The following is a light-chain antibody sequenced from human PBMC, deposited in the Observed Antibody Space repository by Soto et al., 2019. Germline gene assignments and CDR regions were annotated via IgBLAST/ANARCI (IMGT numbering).Light chain of an antibody. CDR1: QSVSSN. Sequence: EIVMTQSPATLSVSPGERATLSCRASQSVSSNLAGYQQKPGQAPRLLIHGASTRATGIPARFSGSVSGTEFTLTISSLQSEDFAVYYCQQYNNWPQTFGQGTKLEIK. J-gene: IGKJ2*01. V-gene: IGKV3-15*01. CDR3: QQYNNWPQT. CDR2: GAS.